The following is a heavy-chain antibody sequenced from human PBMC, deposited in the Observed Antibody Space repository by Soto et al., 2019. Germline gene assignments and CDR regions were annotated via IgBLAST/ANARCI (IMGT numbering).Heavy chain of an antibody. CDR2: INPNSGGT. D-gene: IGHD6-19*01. J-gene: IGHJ4*02. CDR3: ARDLGGIAVAGRGFDY. V-gene: IGHV1-2*04. CDR1: GYTFTGYY. Sequence: ASVKVSCKASGYTFTGYYMHWVRQAPGQGLEWMGWINPNSGGTNYAQKFQGWVTMTRDTSISTAYMELSRLRSDDTAVYYCARDLGGIAVAGRGFDYWGQGTLVTVSS.